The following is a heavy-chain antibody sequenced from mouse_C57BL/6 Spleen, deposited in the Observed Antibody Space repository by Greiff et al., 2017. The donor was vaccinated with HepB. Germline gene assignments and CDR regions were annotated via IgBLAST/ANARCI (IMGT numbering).Heavy chain of an antibody. CDR3: ASQGDGYYVSYWYFDV. D-gene: IGHD2-3*01. V-gene: IGHV1-55*01. J-gene: IGHJ1*03. CDR2: IYPGSGST. Sequence: QVQLKESGAELVKPGASVKMSCKASGYTFTSYWITWVKQRPGQGLEWIGDIYPGSGSTNYNEKFKSKATLTVDTSSSTAYMQLSSLTSGDSAVYYCASQGDGYYVSYWYFDVWGTGTTVTVSS. CDR1: GYTFTSYW.